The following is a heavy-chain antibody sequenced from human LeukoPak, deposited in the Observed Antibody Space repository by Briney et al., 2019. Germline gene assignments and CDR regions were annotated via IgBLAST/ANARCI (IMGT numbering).Heavy chain of an antibody. J-gene: IGHJ4*02. CDR1: GGSISSSSYS. D-gene: IGHD1-26*01. Sequence: TSETLSLTCTVSGGSISSSSYSWGWIRQPPGKGLEWIGSIYYSGSTYYNPSLKSRVTISVDTSKNQFSLKLSSVTAADTAVYYCARPIVGAAHWIDYWGQGTLVTVSS. CDR2: IYYSGST. CDR3: ARPIVGAAHWIDY. V-gene: IGHV4-39*01.